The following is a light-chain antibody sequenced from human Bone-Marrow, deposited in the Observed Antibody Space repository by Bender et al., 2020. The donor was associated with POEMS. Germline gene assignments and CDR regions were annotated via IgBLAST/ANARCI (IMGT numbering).Light chain of an antibody. CDR1: SYDFDFYNS. CDR3: GSYGGNNVML. V-gene: IGLV2-8*01. J-gene: IGLJ3*02. Sequence: QSALTQPRSVSGSPGQSVTISCTGTSYDFDFYNSLSWYRQSPGKAPKLLISQVTKRASGVPYRFSAYKSGNTASLTVSGLQDEDESHYYCGSYGGNNVMLFGGGTKLTVL. CDR2: QVT.